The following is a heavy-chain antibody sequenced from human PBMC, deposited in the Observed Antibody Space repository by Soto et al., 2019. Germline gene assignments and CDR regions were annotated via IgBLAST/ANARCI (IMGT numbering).Heavy chain of an antibody. CDR2: IYYSGNT. CDR1: GGSINSGVYY. D-gene: IGHD3-22*01. Sequence: QVQLQESGPGLVKPSQTLSLTCTVSGGSINSGVYYWSWIRQRPGKGLEWIGYIYYSGNTYYNPSLQSRSTLSVDPSKNQLSLKLSSVTAAGTGVYYCARYYDCSGGYWFVPWGQGPLVTVSS. V-gene: IGHV4-31*03. CDR3: ARYYDCSGGYWFVP. J-gene: IGHJ5*02.